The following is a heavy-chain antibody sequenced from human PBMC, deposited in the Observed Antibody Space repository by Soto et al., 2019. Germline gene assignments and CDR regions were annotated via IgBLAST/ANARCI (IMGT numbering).Heavy chain of an antibody. CDR1: GFTFSSYS. Sequence: PGGSLRLSGAASGFTFSSYSMNWVRQAPGKGVEWVSYISSSSSTIYYADSVKGRFTISRDNAKNSLYLQMNSLRAEDTAVYYCARDRLIAVAGTANWFAPWCQGTLVTVSS. CDR2: ISSSSSTI. CDR3: ARDRLIAVAGTANWFAP. J-gene: IGHJ5*02. V-gene: IGHV3-48*01. D-gene: IGHD6-19*01.